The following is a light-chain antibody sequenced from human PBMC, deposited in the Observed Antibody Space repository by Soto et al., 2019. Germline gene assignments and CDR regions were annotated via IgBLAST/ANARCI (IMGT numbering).Light chain of an antibody. J-gene: IGKJ1*01. CDR3: QQYGSSGT. V-gene: IGKV3-20*01. CDR2: GAS. CDR1: QSVNSR. Sequence: EIVLTQSPGTLSLSPGERATLTCRASQSVNSRLACYQHKPGQAPRLLISGASSRATGIPDRFSGSGSGTDFTLTISRLEPEDFAVYYCQQYGSSGTFGQGTKVDI.